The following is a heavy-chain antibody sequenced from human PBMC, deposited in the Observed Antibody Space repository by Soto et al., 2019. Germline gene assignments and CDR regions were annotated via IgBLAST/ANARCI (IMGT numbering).Heavy chain of an antibody. V-gene: IGHV4-39*01. D-gene: IGHD3-22*01. CDR3: GRRSDRAYYYDSSGYPDDAFDI. CDR2: IYYSGST. CDR1: GGSISSSSYY. Sequence: PSETLSLTCTVSGGSISSSSYYWGWIRQPPGKGLEWIGSIYYSGSTYYNPSLKSRVTISVDTSKNQFSLKLSSVTAADTAVYYCGRRSDRAYYYDSSGYPDDAFDIWGQGTMVTVSS. J-gene: IGHJ3*02.